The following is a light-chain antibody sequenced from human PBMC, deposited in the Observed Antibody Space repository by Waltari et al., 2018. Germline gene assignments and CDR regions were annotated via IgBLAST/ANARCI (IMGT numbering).Light chain of an antibody. CDR2: GAS. Sequence: EIVLTRSPGTLSLPPGERGTLSCRASQSVSRFLAWYQQKPGQAPRLLIYGASTRATGIPDRFSGSGSGTDFSLTISRLEPEDFAVYYCQKYDRLPATFGQGTKVEIK. V-gene: IGKV3-20*01. CDR3: QKYDRLPAT. J-gene: IGKJ1*01. CDR1: QSVSRF.